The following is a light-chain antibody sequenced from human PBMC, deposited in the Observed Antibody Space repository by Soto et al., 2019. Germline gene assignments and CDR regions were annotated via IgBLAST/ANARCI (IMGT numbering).Light chain of an antibody. CDR2: GTS. V-gene: IGKV3-20*01. Sequence: EIVLRQSPGTLSVSPGERATLSCRASQTISSNYLAWYQQKPGQAPSLLIDGTSSRATGIPDRFSGSGSGTDFTLTISRLEPEDSAIYYCQQYGSWTFGQGTKVEIK. CDR3: QQYGSWT. J-gene: IGKJ1*01. CDR1: QTISSNY.